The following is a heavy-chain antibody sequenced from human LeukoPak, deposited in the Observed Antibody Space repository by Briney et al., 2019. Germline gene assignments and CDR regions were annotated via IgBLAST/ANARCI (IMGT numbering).Heavy chain of an antibody. CDR3: ARDSKVDYTYRAFDI. Sequence: ASVKISCKASGGSFSNYGFNWVRQAPGQGLEWMGGIIPFFGTANYAQRFEGRVTITADESSTTAYMDLSSLTPEDTAVYWCARDSKVDYTYRAFDIWGQGTMVTVTS. V-gene: IGHV1-69*01. CDR1: GGSFSNYG. J-gene: IGHJ3*02. D-gene: IGHD4-11*01. CDR2: IIPFFGTA.